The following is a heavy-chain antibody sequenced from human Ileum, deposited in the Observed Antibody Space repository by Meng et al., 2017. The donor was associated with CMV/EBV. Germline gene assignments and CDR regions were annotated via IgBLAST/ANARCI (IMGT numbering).Heavy chain of an antibody. D-gene: IGHD3-22*01. Sequence: QVSLQESAPVLVKPSQILSIYATVSGDYITNDDYYWSWIRQPPGQGLEWIGYIHYSGSTYYNPSLKSRVTISEDTSKNQFSLKLNSVTAADTDVYYCARASYYDSSYFDNWGQGTLVTASS. V-gene: IGHV4-30-4*01. CDR1: GDYITNDDYY. J-gene: IGHJ4*02. CDR3: ARASYYDSSYFDN. CDR2: IHYSGST.